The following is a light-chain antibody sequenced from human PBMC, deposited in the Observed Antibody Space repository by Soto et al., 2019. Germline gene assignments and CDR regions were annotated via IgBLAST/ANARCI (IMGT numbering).Light chain of an antibody. CDR1: SGSVSTSYY. V-gene: IGLV8-61*01. CDR2: STN. Sequence: QAVVTQEPSFSVSPGRTDTLTCGLSSGSVSTSYYPSWYQLTPGQAPRTLIYSTNTRSSGVTNRFSGSILENKAALTITGAQADDESDYYCVLYMGTGISVFGGGTKLTVL. J-gene: IGLJ3*02. CDR3: VLYMGTGISV.